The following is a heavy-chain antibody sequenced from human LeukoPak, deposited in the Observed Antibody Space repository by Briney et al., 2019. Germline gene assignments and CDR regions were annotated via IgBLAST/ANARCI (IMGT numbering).Heavy chain of an antibody. CDR2: IIPIFGTA. J-gene: IGHJ4*02. CDR3: ASNWELLSRLDY. V-gene: IGHV1-69*13. D-gene: IGHD1-26*01. CDR1: GYTFTSYA. Sequence: SVKVSCKASGYTFTSYAISWVRQAPGQGLEWMGGIIPIFGTANYAQKFQGRVTITADESTSTAYMELSSLRSEDTAVYYCASNWELLSRLDYWGQGTLVTVSS.